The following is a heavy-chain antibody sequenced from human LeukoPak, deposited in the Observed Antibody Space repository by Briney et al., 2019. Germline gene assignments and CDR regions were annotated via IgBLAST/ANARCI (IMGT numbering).Heavy chain of an antibody. Sequence: GGSLRLSCAASGFTISSSYMSWVRQVPGKGLEWVSCIYGADTIYYADFVKDRFTISRDSNRNILYLQMNSLRAEDTAVYYCARGARDAYFDYWGQGTLVTVSS. CDR3: ARGARDAYFDY. CDR1: GFTISSSY. V-gene: IGHV3-66*01. D-gene: IGHD5-24*01. CDR2: IYGADTI. J-gene: IGHJ4*02.